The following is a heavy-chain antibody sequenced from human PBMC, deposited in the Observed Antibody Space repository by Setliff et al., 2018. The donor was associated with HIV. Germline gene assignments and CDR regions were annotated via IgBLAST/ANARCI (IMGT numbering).Heavy chain of an antibody. J-gene: IGHJ4*02. CDR1: GYTLTSYG. Sequence: ASVKVSCKASGYTLTSYGISWVRQAPGQGLEWMGWISAYNGNTNYAQKVQGRVTMTTDTSTSTAYMELRSLRSDDTAVYYCAREKYGDKFDYWGQGTLVTVSS. D-gene: IGHD2-8*01. CDR3: AREKYGDKFDY. CDR2: ISAYNGNT. V-gene: IGHV1-18*01.